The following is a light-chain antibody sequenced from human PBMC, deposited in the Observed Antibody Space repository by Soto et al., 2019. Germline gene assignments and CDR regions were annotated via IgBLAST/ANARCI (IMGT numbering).Light chain of an antibody. V-gene: IGKV1-8*01. Sequence: AIRMTQSPSSLSASTGDRVTITCRASQGISSYLAWYQQKPGKAPKLLIYAASTLQSGVPSRFSGSGSGTDFTLTISSLQSEDFATYYCQQYYSYLPYTFGQGTKLEIK. J-gene: IGKJ2*01. CDR2: AAS. CDR3: QQYYSYLPYT. CDR1: QGISSY.